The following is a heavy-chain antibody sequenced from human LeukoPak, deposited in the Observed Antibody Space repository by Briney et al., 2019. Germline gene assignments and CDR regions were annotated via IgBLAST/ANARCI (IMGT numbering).Heavy chain of an antibody. CDR2: IGGGGRDT. CDR3: AKNRGANYYNYYMDA. Sequence: GGSLRLSCAASGFTFSTYAMSWIRQAPGKGLEWLSTIGGGGRDTFYADSAKGRSTVSRDNSKHTLYLQMSSLRAEDTAVYFCAKNRGANYYNYYMDAWGKGTTVTVSS. CDR1: GFTFSTYA. J-gene: IGHJ6*03. D-gene: IGHD4/OR15-4a*01. V-gene: IGHV3-23*01.